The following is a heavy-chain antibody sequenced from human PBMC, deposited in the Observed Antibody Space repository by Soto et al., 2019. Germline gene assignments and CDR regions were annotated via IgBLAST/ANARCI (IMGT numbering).Heavy chain of an antibody. CDR3: ARRELRETWFDP. CDR2: ISYSGNA. J-gene: IGHJ5*02. Sequence: PSETLSLTCTVSGGSIRSLCWSWIRQPPGKGLEWIAYISYSGNANYSPSFQGQVTISADKSINTAYLHWSSLKASDTAIYYCARRELRETWFDPWGQGTLVTVSS. V-gene: IGHV4-59*12. D-gene: IGHD1-7*01. CDR1: GGSIRSLC.